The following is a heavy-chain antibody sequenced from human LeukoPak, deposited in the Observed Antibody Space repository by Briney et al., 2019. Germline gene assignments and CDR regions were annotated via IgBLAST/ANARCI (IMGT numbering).Heavy chain of an antibody. J-gene: IGHJ6*03. CDR1: EFSVGSNY. Sequence: PGGSLRLSCAASEFSVGSNYMTWVRQAPGKGLEWVAFIRYDGSNRYYADSVKGRFTISRDNSKNTLYLQMNSLRAEDTAVYYCAKTAQSSTVTSESPPPDYYYYYMDVWGKGTTVTISS. CDR3: AKTAQSSTVTSESPPPDYYYYYMDV. V-gene: IGHV3-30*02. D-gene: IGHD4-17*01. CDR2: IRYDGSNR.